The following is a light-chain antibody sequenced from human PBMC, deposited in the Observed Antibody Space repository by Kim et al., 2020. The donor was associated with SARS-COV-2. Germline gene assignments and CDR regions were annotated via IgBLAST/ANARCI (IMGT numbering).Light chain of an antibody. CDR1: QGISSY. V-gene: IGKV1-8*01. J-gene: IGKJ2*01. CDR3: QQYYSYPYT. CDR2: AAS. Sequence: SGTTGGRVTITCRASQGISSYLAWYQQKPGKAPKLLIYAASTLQSGVPSRFSGSGSGTDFTLTISCLQSEDFATYYCQQYYSYPYTFGQGTKLEI.